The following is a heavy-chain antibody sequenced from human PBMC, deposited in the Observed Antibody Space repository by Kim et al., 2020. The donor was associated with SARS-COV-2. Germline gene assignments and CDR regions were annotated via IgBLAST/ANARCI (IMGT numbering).Heavy chain of an antibody. D-gene: IGHD4-17*01. Sequence: GESLKISCKGSGYSFISYWIGWVRQMPGKGLEWMGIIYPGDSDTRYNPSFQGQVTISADKSISTAYLQWSSLKASDTAMYYCARHGGEGGYGDYAKYYYYYYGMDVWGQGTTVTVSS. CDR3: ARHGGEGGYGDYAKYYYYYYGMDV. CDR1: GYSFISYW. CDR2: IYPGDSDT. V-gene: IGHV5-51*01. J-gene: IGHJ6*02.